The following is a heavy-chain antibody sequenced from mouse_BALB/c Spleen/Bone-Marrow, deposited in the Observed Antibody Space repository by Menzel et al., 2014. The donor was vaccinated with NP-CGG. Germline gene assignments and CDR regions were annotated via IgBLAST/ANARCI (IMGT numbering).Heavy chain of an antibody. D-gene: IGHD1-1*01. V-gene: IGHV2-6-7*01. CDR1: GFSLTGYG. CDR3: ARGNYGSSLYAMDY. J-gene: IGHJ4*01. Sequence: VKVVESGPGLVSPSQSLSITCTVSGFSLTGYGLNWVRQPPGKGLEWLGMIWGDGSTDYNSALKSRLSISKDNSKSQVFLKMNSLQTDDTARYYCARGNYGSSLYAMDYWGQGTSVTVSS. CDR2: IWGDGST.